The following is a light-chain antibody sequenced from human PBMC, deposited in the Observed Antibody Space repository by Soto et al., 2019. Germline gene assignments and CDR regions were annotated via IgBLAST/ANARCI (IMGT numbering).Light chain of an antibody. Sequence: ETVLTQSPATLSLSPGERATLSCRASQSIRNFLAWYQQKPGQAPRLLIYDTSNRATGIPARFSGSGSGTDFTLNISSLEPEDCAVYYCQQRSSWLTFGGGTKVEIK. CDR2: DTS. CDR1: QSIRNF. V-gene: IGKV3-11*01. J-gene: IGKJ4*01. CDR3: QQRSSWLT.